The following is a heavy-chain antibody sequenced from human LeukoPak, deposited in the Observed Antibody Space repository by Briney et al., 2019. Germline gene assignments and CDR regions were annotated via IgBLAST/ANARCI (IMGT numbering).Heavy chain of an antibody. Sequence: GGSLRLSCAASGFTFSTYGMRWVRQAPGKGLEWVAFIHYDGTSKYYADSVKGRFTMSRDNSKNRLYLQMNSLRIEDTAVYFCVKGATVKPFDYGGQGTLGTVSS. CDR1: GFTFSTYG. D-gene: IGHD4-11*01. J-gene: IGHJ4*02. CDR2: IHYDGTSK. CDR3: VKGATVKPFDY. V-gene: IGHV3-30*02.